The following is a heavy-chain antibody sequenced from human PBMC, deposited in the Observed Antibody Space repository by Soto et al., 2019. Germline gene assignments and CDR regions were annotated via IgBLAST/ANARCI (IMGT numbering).Heavy chain of an antibody. V-gene: IGHV3-30-3*01. Sequence: QVQLVESGGGVVQPGRSLRLSCAASGFTFSSYAMHWVRRAPGKGLEWMAVMSYDGSNKYYADSVKGRFTISRDNSKNTLYLQRNSRRPEDTALYYCARDGGSYWGQGTLVIGSS. J-gene: IGHJ4*02. CDR2: MSYDGSNK. D-gene: IGHD3-16*01. CDR1: GFTFSSYA. CDR3: ARDGGSY.